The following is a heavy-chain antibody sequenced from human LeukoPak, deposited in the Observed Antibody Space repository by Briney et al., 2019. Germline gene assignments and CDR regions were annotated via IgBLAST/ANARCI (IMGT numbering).Heavy chain of an antibody. Sequence: PGGSLRLSCAASGFTFSNAWMSWVRQAPGKGLEWVGRIKSKTDGGTTDYAAPVKGRFTISRDDSKNTLYLQMNSLKTEDTAVYYCTTGSSRELATGDAFDIWGQGTMVTVSS. CDR3: TTGSSRELATGDAFDI. D-gene: IGHD1-7*01. CDR2: IKSKTDGGTT. J-gene: IGHJ3*02. V-gene: IGHV3-15*01. CDR1: GFTFSNAW.